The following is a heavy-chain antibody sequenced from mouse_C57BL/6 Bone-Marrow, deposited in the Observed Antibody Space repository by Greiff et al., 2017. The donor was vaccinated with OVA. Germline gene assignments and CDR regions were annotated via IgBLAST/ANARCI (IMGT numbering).Heavy chain of an antibody. Sequence: VQLQQSGAELVKPGASVKMSCKASGYTFTSYWITWVKQRPGQGLEWIGDIYPGSGSTNYNEKFKSKATLTVDTSSSTAYMQLSSLTSEDSAVYYCARSHYDYDGFDYWGQGTTLTVSS. CDR2: IYPGSGST. CDR1: GYTFTSYW. D-gene: IGHD2-4*01. J-gene: IGHJ2*01. CDR3: ARSHYDYDGFDY. V-gene: IGHV1-55*01.